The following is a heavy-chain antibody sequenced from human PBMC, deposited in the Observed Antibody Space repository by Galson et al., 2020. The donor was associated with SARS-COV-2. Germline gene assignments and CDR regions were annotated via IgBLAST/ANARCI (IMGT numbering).Heavy chain of an antibody. CDR2: IYSGGST. J-gene: IGHJ6*02. V-gene: IGHV3-66*01. CDR1: GFTVSSNY. D-gene: IGHD2-2*01. Sequence: TGGSLRLSCAASGFTVSSNYMSWVRQAPGKGLEWVSVIYSGGSTSYADSVKGRFTISRDNSKNTLYLQMNSLRAEDTAVYYCARDYCSSTSGPYYDYYGMDVWGQGTTVTVSS. CDR3: ARDYCSSTSGPYYDYYGMDV.